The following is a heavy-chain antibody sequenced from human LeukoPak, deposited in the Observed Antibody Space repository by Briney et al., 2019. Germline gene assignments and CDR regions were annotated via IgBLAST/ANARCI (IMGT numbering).Heavy chain of an antibody. Sequence: GGSLRLSCAASAFTFSDYWMTWVRQTPGKGLERVANINNHGSETYYVDSMRGRFTISRDNSKNTLNLQMNSLRAEDTAVYYCAKDPTHFRVWDDYDSNVLNCWGQGTLVTVSS. J-gene: IGHJ4*02. CDR3: AKDPTHFRVWDDYDSNVLNC. V-gene: IGHV3-7*01. CDR1: AFTFSDYW. CDR2: INNHGSET. D-gene: IGHD3-22*01.